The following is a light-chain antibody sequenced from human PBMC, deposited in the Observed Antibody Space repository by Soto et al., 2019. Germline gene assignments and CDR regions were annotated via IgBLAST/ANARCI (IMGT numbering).Light chain of an antibody. CDR2: KDT. J-gene: IGLJ2*01. V-gene: IGLV3-27*01. CDR3: YSAADNTVGI. Sequence: SYELTQPSSVSVSPGQTARITCSGDVVAKKYGRWFQQKPGQAPVVVIYKDTERPSEIPARFSGSSSGTTVTLTIRGVQVEDEADYYCYSAADNTVGIFGGGTKLTVL. CDR1: VVAKKY.